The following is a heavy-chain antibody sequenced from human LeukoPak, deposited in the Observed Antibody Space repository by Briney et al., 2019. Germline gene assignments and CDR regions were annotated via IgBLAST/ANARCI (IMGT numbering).Heavy chain of an antibody. D-gene: IGHD2-15*01. CDR3: TRGGDIVVVVAATLDY. J-gene: IGHJ4*02. Sequence: PGGSLRLSCTASGFTFGDYAMSWFRQAPGKGREWVGFIRSKAYGGTTEYAASVKGRFTISRDDSKSIAYLQMNSLKTEDTAVYYCTRGGDIVVVVAATLDYWGQGTLVTVSS. CDR1: GFTFGDYA. CDR2: IRSKAYGGTT. V-gene: IGHV3-49*03.